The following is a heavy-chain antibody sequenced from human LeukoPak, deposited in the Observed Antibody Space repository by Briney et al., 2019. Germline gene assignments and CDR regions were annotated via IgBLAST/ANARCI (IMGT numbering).Heavy chain of an antibody. J-gene: IGHJ4*02. CDR2: IKSKTAGGTT. CDR3: TGPPV. V-gene: IGHV3-15*01. CDR1: GLSVSDAW. Sequence: PGGSLTLSCAASGLSVSDAWMSWVRQASGKGLEWVGRIKSKTAGGTTDYVASVKGRFTISRDDSRNTLYLQMNSLKTEDTAVYYCTGPPVWGQGTLVTVSS.